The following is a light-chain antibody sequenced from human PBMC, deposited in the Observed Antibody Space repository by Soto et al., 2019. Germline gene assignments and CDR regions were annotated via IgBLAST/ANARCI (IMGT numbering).Light chain of an antibody. CDR1: QSVSSNY. J-gene: IGKJ1*01. Sequence: EIVFTQSPGTLSLSPGERATLSCRASQSVSSNYLAWYQQKPGQAPRLLIYGASSRATGIPDKFSGSGSGTDFTLTISRLEPEDFAVYYCQQYSSSPRTFGQGTKVDIK. CDR3: QQYSSSPRT. V-gene: IGKV3-20*01. CDR2: GAS.